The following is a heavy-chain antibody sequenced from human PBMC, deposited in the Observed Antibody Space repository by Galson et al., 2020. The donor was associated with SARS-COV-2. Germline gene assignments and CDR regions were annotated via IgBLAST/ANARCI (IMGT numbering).Heavy chain of an antibody. Sequence: SETLSLTCSVSGASVSRDYWSWIRQPPGKGLEWIGYISYSGDTNYNPALKSRVSTSVDTSKNQLSLRLSSVTAADTAVYYCAKSRCALLRLFDLCGQGTLVAVSS. CDR1: GASVSRDY. D-gene: IGHD3-10*01. CDR2: ISYSGDT. V-gene: IGHV4-59*02. CDR3: AKSRCALLRLFDL. J-gene: IGHJ4*02.